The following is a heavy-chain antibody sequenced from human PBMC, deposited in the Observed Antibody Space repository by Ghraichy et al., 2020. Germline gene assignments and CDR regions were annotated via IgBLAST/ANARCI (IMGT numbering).Heavy chain of an antibody. CDR2: IYYSGST. J-gene: IGHJ4*02. CDR3: ARHLFRLDCSGGSCYSTYFDY. D-gene: IGHD2-15*01. Sequence: SETLSLTCTVSGGSISSYYWSWIRQPPGKGLEWIGYIYYSGSTNYNPSLKSRVTISVDTSKNQFSLKLSSVTAADTAVYYCARHLFRLDCSGGSCYSTYFDYWGQGTLVTVSS. CDR1: GGSISSYY. V-gene: IGHV4-59*01.